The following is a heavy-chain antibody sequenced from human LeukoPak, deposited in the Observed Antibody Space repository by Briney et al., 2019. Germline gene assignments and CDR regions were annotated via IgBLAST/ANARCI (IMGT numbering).Heavy chain of an antibody. J-gene: IGHJ4*02. CDR2: IGRDATTK. V-gene: IGHV3-30*02. CDR3: SRDPTYYLRYGYFDY. D-gene: IGHD1-26*01. CDR1: RFTFTISG. Sequence: GGSLRLSCAASRFTFTISGMHWVRQAPGEGLEWVAFIGRDATTKYYTDSVKGRFTISGDGSYNTAYLQMNSLRAEDTAVYYCSRDPTYYLRYGYFDYWGQGALVTVSS.